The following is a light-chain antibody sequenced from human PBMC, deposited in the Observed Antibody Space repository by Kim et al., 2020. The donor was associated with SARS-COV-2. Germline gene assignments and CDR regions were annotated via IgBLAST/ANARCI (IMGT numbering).Light chain of an antibody. CDR3: QEYDTNSQT. Sequence: ASVGDTVTITCRASQSISSWLAWYQQKPGKAPKLLISKASSLETGVPSRFSGSGSGTEFTLTISSLQPDDFATYYCQEYDTNSQTFGQGTKVDIK. J-gene: IGKJ1*01. V-gene: IGKV1-5*03. CDR2: KAS. CDR1: QSISSW.